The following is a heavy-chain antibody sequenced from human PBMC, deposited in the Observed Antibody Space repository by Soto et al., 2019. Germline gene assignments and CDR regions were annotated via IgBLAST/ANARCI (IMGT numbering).Heavy chain of an antibody. CDR2: ISYDGSNK. J-gene: IGHJ4*02. Sequence: QVQLVESGGGVVQPGRSLRLSCAASGFTFSSYAMHWVRQAPGKGLEWVAVISYDGSNKYYADSVKGRFTISRDNSKNTLYLQMNSLRAVDTAVYYCARDQSSGWSFDYWGQGTLVTVSS. CDR3: ARDQSSGWSFDY. D-gene: IGHD6-19*01. V-gene: IGHV3-30-3*01. CDR1: GFTFSSYA.